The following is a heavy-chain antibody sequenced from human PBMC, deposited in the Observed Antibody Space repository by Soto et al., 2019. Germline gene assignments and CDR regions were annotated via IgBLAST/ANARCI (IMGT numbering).Heavy chain of an antibody. J-gene: IGHJ1*01. CDR3: AKDGVGVVPAAAEFQH. CDR2: ISGSGGST. V-gene: IGHV3-23*01. D-gene: IGHD2-2*01. CDR1: GFTFSSYA. Sequence: GGSLRFSCAASGFTFSSYAMSWVRQAPGKGLEWVSAISGSGGSTYYADSVKGRFTISRDNSKNTLYLQMNRLRAEDTAVYYCAKDGVGVVPAAAEFQHWGQGTLVTVSS.